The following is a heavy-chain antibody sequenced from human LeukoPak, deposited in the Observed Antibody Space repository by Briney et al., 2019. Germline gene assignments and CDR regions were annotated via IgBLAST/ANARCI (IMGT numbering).Heavy chain of an antibody. V-gene: IGHV4-59*08. J-gene: IGHJ4*02. Sequence: PETLSLTCTVSGGSISSAYWTWIRQPPGKGLEWIASVFYSGSTDYNPSLKSRVTMSVDTSKNQFSLRLSSVTAADTAVYYCARHGSGWRFDYWGQGTLVTVSS. CDR1: GGSISSAY. CDR3: ARHGSGWRFDY. CDR2: VFYSGST. D-gene: IGHD6-19*01.